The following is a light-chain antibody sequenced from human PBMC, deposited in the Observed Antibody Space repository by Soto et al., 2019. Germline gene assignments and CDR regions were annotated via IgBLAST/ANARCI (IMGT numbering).Light chain of an antibody. CDR2: DAS. Sequence: EIVLTQSPGTLSLSPGERATLSCRASQSVSSFLAWYQQKPGQAPRLLIYDASNRATDIPTRFSGSGSGTDFTLTISSLEPEDFAVYYCQPRSNWPSFGPGTKVDI. J-gene: IGKJ3*01. CDR1: QSVSSF. V-gene: IGKV3-11*01. CDR3: QPRSNWPS.